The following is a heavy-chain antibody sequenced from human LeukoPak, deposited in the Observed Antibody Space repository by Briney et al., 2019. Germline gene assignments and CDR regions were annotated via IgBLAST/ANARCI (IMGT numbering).Heavy chain of an antibody. D-gene: IGHD2-2*01. Sequence: ASVKVSCKASGYTFTSYDINWVRQASGQGLEWMGWMNPNSGNTGYAQKFQGRVTMTRNTSISTAYMELSSLRSEDTAVYYCARAPGYCSSTSCPHYFDYWGQGTLVTVSS. CDR1: GYTFTSYD. CDR2: MNPNSGNT. V-gene: IGHV1-8*01. J-gene: IGHJ4*02. CDR3: ARAPGYCSSTSCPHYFDY.